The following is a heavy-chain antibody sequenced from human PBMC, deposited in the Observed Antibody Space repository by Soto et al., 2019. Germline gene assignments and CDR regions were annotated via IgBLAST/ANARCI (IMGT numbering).Heavy chain of an antibody. J-gene: IGHJ6*02. Sequence: LRLSCAASGFTFSSYWMHWVRQVPGKGPVWVSRIKNDGSGTYYADSVKGRLTMSRDNSQNTLYLQMNSLRAEDTAVYYCAKVRIAFYYYHVMDVWGRGTTVTVSS. V-gene: IGHV3-74*01. CDR1: GFTFSSYW. CDR2: IKNDGSGT. CDR3: AKVRIAFYYYHVMDV.